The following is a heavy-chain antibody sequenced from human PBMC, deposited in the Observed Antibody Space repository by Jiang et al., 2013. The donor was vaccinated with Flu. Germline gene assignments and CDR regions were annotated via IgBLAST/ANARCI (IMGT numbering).Heavy chain of an antibody. Sequence: EWMGGIIPILGIPNYAQRFHGRVTITADKSTSTAYMELNSLRSDDTATYYCASGLSGVPPYFDYWGQGSLVTVSS. CDR3: ASGLSGVPPYFDY. J-gene: IGHJ4*02. D-gene: IGHD3-10*01. CDR2: IIPILGIP. V-gene: IGHV1-69*10.